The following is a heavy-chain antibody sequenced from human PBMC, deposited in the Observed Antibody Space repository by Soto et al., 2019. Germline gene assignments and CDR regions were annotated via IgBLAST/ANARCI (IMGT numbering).Heavy chain of an antibody. Sequence: QVQLQESGPGLVKPSETLSLTCTVSGGSFSSYYWSWIRQPPGKGLEWIGYIYYSGSTNYNPSLKSRVAISVDTSKNQFSLKLSSVTAADTAVYYCATQGCCSGGSCYSDPTFDYWGQGTLVTVSS. CDR3: ATQGCCSGGSCYSDPTFDY. J-gene: IGHJ4*02. V-gene: IGHV4-59*08. CDR2: IYYSGST. CDR1: GGSFSSYY. D-gene: IGHD2-15*01.